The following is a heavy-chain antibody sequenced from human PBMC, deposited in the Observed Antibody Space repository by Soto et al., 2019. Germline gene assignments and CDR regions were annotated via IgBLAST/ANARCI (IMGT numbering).Heavy chain of an antibody. CDR3: VKDPSVGSSSSSHDY. CDR2: ISSNGGST. D-gene: IGHD6-6*01. CDR1: GFTFSSYA. Sequence: GGSLRLSCSASGFTFSSYAMHWVRQAPGKGLEYVSAISSNGGSTYYADSVKGRFTISRDNSKNTLYLQMSSLRAEDTAVYYCVKDPSVGSSSSSHDYWGQGTLVTVSS. V-gene: IGHV3-64D*06. J-gene: IGHJ4*02.